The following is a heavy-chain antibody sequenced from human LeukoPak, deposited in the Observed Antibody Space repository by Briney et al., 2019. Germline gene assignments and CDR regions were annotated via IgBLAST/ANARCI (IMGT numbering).Heavy chain of an antibody. CDR3: VRQKITTSDY. CDR1: GGSINSSSHY. V-gene: IGHV4-39*01. D-gene: IGHD3-16*01. Sequence: SETLSLTCTVSGGSINSSSHYWGWIRQPPGKGLEWIVSIYYSGSTYYNPSLKSRVTISVDTSKNQFSLKLNSVTAADTAVYYCVRQKITTSDYWGQGTLVTVPS. CDR2: IYYSGST. J-gene: IGHJ4*02.